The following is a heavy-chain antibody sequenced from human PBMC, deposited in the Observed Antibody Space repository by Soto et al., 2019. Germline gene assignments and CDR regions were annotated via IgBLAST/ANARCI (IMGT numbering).Heavy chain of an antibody. V-gene: IGHV3-30-3*01. D-gene: IGHD2-2*01. CDR2: ISYDGSNK. J-gene: IGHJ4*02. Sequence: GGSLRLSCAASGFTFSSYAMHWVRQAPGKGLEWVAVISYDGSNKYYADSVKGRFTISRDNSKNTLYLQMNSLRAEDTAVYYCARDQPATASFDYWGQGTLVTSPQ. CDR1: GFTFSSYA. CDR3: ARDQPATASFDY.